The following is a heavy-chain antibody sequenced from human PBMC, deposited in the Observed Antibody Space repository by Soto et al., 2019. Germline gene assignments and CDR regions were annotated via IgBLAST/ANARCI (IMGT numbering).Heavy chain of an antibody. CDR3: SGGVGDAF. CDR1: ESTVSRDW. CDR2: INQDGSEK. D-gene: IGHD1-26*01. V-gene: IGHV3-7*04. J-gene: IGHJ4*02. Sequence: EVHLVESGGGLVQTGGPRRLSCPIFESTVSRDWMNWVRQAPGKGREWVAHINQDGSEKYYVDSVKGRFTISRDNAKKSLYLQMNSLRPADTAMYYCSGGVGDAFWGQGTLVTVSS.